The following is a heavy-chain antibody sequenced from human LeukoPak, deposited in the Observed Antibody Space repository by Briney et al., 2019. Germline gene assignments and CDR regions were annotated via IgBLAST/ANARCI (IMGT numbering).Heavy chain of an antibody. CDR2: IYASGST. CDR3: ARGLGYYDWSGYYYFDY. Sequence: PSETLSLTCTVSGGSISNYYWSWIRQPAGKGLEWIGRIYASGSTNYNPSLKSRVTMSVDTSKNQFSLKLSSVTAADTAVYYCARGLGYYDWSGYYYFDYWGQGTLVTVSS. J-gene: IGHJ4*02. D-gene: IGHD3-3*01. CDR1: GGSISNYY. V-gene: IGHV4-4*07.